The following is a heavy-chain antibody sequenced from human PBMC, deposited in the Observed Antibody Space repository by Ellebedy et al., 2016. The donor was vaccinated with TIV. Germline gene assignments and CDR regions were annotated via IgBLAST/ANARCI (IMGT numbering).Heavy chain of an antibody. D-gene: IGHD3-16*02. J-gene: IGHJ3*02. CDR2: ISAYNGNT. CDR1: GYTFTSYG. Sequence: AASVKVSCQASGYTFTSYGISWVRQAPGQGLEWLGWISAYNGNTNYAQKFQGWVTMTRDTSISTAYMELSRLRSEDTAVYYCATVKGGVIVVDAFDIWGQGTMVTVSS. V-gene: IGHV1-18*01. CDR3: ATVKGGVIVVDAFDI.